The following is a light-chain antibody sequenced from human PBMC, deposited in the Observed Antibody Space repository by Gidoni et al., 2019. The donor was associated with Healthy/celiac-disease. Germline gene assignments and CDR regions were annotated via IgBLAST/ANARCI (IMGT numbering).Light chain of an antibody. J-gene: IGKJ2*01. Sequence: IVMTQSPATLSVSPGERATLSCRASQSVSSNLAWYQQKPGQAPRLLIYGASTRATGIPARFSGSGSGTEFTLTISSLKSEDFAVYYCQQYNNWPPYTFGQGTKLEIK. CDR2: GAS. V-gene: IGKV3-15*01. CDR3: QQYNNWPPYT. CDR1: QSVSSN.